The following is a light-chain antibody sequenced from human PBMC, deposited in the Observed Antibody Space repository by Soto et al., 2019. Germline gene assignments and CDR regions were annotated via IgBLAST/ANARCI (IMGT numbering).Light chain of an antibody. CDR3: QQYSSYWT. J-gene: IGKJ1*01. CDR2: DAS. V-gene: IGKV1-5*01. CDR1: QSISSW. Sequence: DIKMTQSPSTLSASVGDRVTITCRASQSISSWLAWYQQKPGKAPKLLIYDASTLESGVPSRFSGSGSGTELTLTISSLQPDDFATYYCQQYSSYWTFGQGTKVDIK.